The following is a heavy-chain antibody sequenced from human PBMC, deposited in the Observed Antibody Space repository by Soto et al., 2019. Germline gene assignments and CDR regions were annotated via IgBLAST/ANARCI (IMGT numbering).Heavy chain of an antibody. V-gene: IGHV3-30-3*01. CDR3: ARDLSYGASDLY. J-gene: IGHJ4*02. Sequence: QVQLVESGGGVVQPGRSLRLSCAASGFTFSSYAMHWVRQAPGKGLEWVAVISYDGSNKYYADSVKGRFTISRDNYKNTLYLQVNSLRAEETAVYYCARDLSYGASDLYWGQGTLVTASS. CDR2: ISYDGSNK. CDR1: GFTFSSYA. D-gene: IGHD4-17*01.